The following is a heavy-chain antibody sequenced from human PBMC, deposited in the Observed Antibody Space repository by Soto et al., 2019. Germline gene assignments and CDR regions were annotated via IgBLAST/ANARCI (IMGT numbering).Heavy chain of an antibody. CDR1: GYTFTSYA. Sequence: QVQLVQSGAEVKKPGASVKVSCKASGYTFTSYAMHWVRQAPGQRLEWMGWINAGNGNTKYSQKFQGRVTITRDTSARTAYMGLSSLRSEDTAVYYCARVPGYSIGDLCGRGTLVTVSS. CDR3: ARVPGYSIGDL. D-gene: IGHD2-21*01. CDR2: INAGNGNT. V-gene: IGHV1-3*01. J-gene: IGHJ2*01.